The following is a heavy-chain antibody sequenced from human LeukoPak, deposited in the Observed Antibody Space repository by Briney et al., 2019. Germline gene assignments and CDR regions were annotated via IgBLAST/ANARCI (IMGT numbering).Heavy chain of an antibody. Sequence: SETLSLTCAVYGGSFSGYYWSWLRQPPGKGPEWIGKINHSGSTNYNPSLKSRVTISIDTSKNQFPLKLSSVTAADTAVYYCARGLVVPAATRYWYFDLWGRGTLITVSS. CDR2: INHSGST. CDR1: GGSFSGYY. J-gene: IGHJ2*01. V-gene: IGHV4-34*01. D-gene: IGHD2-2*01. CDR3: ARGLVVPAATRYWYFDL.